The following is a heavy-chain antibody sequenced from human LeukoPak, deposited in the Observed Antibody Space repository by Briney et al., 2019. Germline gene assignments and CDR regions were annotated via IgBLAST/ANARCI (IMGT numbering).Heavy chain of an antibody. D-gene: IGHD3-22*01. CDR2: VHSSGRT. CDR1: GGSIGGSTYY. V-gene: IGHV4-39*07. Sequence: PSETLSLTCTVSGGSIGGSTYYWGWVRQSPGKGLEWIGSVHSSGRTYSNPSLKSRVTISVDTSKNQFSLRLSSVTAADTAMYYCVRDIPSGYFDYWGQGSLVTVSS. CDR3: VRDIPSGYFDY. J-gene: IGHJ4*02.